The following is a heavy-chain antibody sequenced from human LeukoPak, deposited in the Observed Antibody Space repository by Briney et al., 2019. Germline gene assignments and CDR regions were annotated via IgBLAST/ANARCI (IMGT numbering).Heavy chain of an antibody. V-gene: IGHV3-7*01. Sequence: GGSLRLSCAASGFTFSSYWMSWVRQAPGKGLEWVANIKQDGSEKYYVDSVKGRFTISRDNAKNSLYLQMNSLRAEDTAMYYCARDEPGFGELLVHWGQGTLVTVSS. D-gene: IGHD3-10*01. CDR3: ARDEPGFGELLVH. CDR2: IKQDGSEK. CDR1: GFTFSSYW. J-gene: IGHJ4*02.